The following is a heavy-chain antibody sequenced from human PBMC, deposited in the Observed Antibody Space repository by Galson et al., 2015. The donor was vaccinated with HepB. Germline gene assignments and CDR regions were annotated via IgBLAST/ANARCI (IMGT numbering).Heavy chain of an antibody. CDR3: ARAQDPGYCSSTSCYEGDAFDI. D-gene: IGHD2-2*01. Sequence: SLRLSCAASGFTFSSYAMHWVRQAPGKGLEWVAVISYDGSNKYYADSVKGRFTISRDNSKNTLYLQMNSLRAEDTAVYYCARAQDPGYCSSTSCYEGDAFDIWGQGTMVTVSS. CDR2: ISYDGSNK. V-gene: IGHV3-30-3*01. J-gene: IGHJ3*02. CDR1: GFTFSSYA.